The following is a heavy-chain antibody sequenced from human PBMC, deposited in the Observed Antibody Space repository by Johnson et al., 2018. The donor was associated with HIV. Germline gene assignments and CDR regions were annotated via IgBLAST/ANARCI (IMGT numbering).Heavy chain of an antibody. D-gene: IGHD3/OR15-3a*01. V-gene: IGHV3-66*01. CDR1: GFTVTSNY. Sequence: VQLVESGGGLVQPGESLRLSCAAAGFTVTSNYMSWVRQAPGKGLEWVSVIYSGGSTYYADSVKGRFTISRDNAKNSLYLQMNSLRAEDTALYYCARGRTLDWGDAFDIWGQGTMVTVSS. J-gene: IGHJ3*02. CDR3: ARGRTLDWGDAFDI. CDR2: IYSGGST.